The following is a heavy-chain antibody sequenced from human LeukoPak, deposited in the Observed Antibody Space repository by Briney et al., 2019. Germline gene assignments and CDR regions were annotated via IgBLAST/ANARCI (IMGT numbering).Heavy chain of an antibody. Sequence: GGSLRLSCAASGFTFSSYAMSWVRQAPGKGLEWVSAISGSGGSTYYADSVKGRFTISRDNSKNMLYLQMNSLRAEDTAVYYCAKDLGRITMIVVVISAFDYWGQGTLVTVSS. CDR2: ISGSGGST. D-gene: IGHD3-22*01. V-gene: IGHV3-23*01. CDR1: GFTFSSYA. J-gene: IGHJ4*02. CDR3: AKDLGRITMIVVVISAFDY.